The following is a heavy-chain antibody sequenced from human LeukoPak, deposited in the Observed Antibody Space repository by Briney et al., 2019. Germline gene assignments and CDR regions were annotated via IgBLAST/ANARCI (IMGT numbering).Heavy chain of an antibody. CDR1: GFTFSSYE. Sequence: PGGSLRLSCAASGFTFSSYEMNWVRQAPGKGLEWVSYISSSGSTIYYADSVKGRFTISRDNAKNTLYLQMNSLRAEDTAVYYCAKGEYSSGPPFFDYWGQGTLVTVSS. J-gene: IGHJ4*02. CDR2: ISSSGSTI. V-gene: IGHV3-48*03. D-gene: IGHD6-19*01. CDR3: AKGEYSSGPPFFDY.